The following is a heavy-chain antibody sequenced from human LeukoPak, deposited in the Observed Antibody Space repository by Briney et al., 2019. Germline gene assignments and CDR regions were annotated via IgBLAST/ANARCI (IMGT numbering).Heavy chain of an antibody. CDR2: IYYSGST. Sequence: PSETLSLTCTVSGGSISSSSYYWGWIRQPPGKGLEWIGSIYYSGSTYYNPSLKSRVTISVDTSKNQFSLKLSSVTAADTAVYYCASILQGYWGQGTLVTVSS. CDR1: GGSISSSSYY. V-gene: IGHV4-39*01. D-gene: IGHD2-2*02. J-gene: IGHJ4*02. CDR3: ASILQGY.